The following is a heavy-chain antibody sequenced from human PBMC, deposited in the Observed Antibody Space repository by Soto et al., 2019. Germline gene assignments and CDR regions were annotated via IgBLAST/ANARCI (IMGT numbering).Heavy chain of an antibody. CDR3: ARHLRFLEWLLLTYYYYGMDV. CDR1: GGTFSSYA. CDR2: IIPIFGTA. Sequence: SVKISCKASGGTFSSYAISWVRQAPGQGLEWMGGIIPIFGTANYAQKFQGRVTITADESTSTAYMELSSLRSEDTAVYYCARHLRFLEWLLLTYYYYGMDVWGQGTTVTVSS. V-gene: IGHV1-69*13. J-gene: IGHJ6*02. D-gene: IGHD3-3*01.